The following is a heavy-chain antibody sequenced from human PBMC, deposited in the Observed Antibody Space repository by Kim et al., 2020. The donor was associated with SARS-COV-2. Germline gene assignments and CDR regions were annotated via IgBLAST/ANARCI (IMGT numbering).Heavy chain of an antibody. V-gene: IGHV3-30*04. CDR1: GFTFSSYA. J-gene: IGHJ5*02. D-gene: IGHD3-10*01. CDR3: ARSGSGSYTNWFDP. Sequence: GGSLRLSCAASGFTFSSYAMHWVRQAPGKGLEWVAVISYDGSNKYYADSVKGRFTISRDNSKNTLYLQMNSLRAEDTSVYYCARSGSGSYTNWFDPWGQGHLVTVAS. CDR2: ISYDGSNK.